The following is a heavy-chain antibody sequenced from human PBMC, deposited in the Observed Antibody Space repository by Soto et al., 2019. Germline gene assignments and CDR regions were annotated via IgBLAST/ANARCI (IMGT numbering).Heavy chain of an antibody. Sequence: PGASLKISCQVSGYTFTIYWIGWARQMPGKGLEWMGIIYPSDSDTRYSPSFQGQVTISADQSINTAYLQWDSLKASDTAIYYCARPANTVADHFDLWGQGTPVTVSS. CDR2: IYPSDSDT. J-gene: IGHJ4*02. CDR3: ARPANTVADHFDL. CDR1: GYTFTIYW. V-gene: IGHV5-51*01. D-gene: IGHD4-17*01.